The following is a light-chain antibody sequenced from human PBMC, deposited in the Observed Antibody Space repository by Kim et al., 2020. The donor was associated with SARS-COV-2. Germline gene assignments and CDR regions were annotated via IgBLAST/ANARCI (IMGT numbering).Light chain of an antibody. J-gene: IGLJ1*01. CDR2: EVS. V-gene: IGLV2-23*02. CDR1: SSDGGSYNL. CDR3: CSYAGSGTYV. Sequence: GPTITSSCSGTSSDGGSYNLFSWYQQHPGKAPKLMIYEVSKRPSGVSNRFSGSKSGNTASLTISVLQAEDEADYYCCSYAGSGTYVFGTGTKVTVL.